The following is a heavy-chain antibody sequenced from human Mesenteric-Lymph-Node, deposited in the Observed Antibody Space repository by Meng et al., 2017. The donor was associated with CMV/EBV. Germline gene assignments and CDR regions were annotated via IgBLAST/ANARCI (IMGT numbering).Heavy chain of an antibody. D-gene: IGHD2-2*01. Sequence: SVKVSCKASGGTFSSYTINWVRQAPGQGLEWMGGIIPMFGTTNYAQKFQGRVTITMDESTSTVYMELSSLRSEDTAVYYCVGAHCSSTSCRYSSSWSPSKINWLDPWGQGTLVTVSS. V-gene: IGHV1-69*05. CDR1: GGTFSSYT. CDR2: IIPMFGTT. J-gene: IGHJ5*01. CDR3: VGAHCSSTSCRYSSSWSPSKINWLDP.